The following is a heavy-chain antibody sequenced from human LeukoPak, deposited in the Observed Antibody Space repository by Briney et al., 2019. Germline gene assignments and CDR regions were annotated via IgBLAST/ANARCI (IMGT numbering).Heavy chain of an antibody. CDR3: AEGLRTFDY. CDR1: GFTFSTYA. Sequence: GGSLRLSCAASGFTFSTYAMTWVRQAPGEGLEWVSGISGSGGSTYYTDSVKGRFTISRDNSKNTLYLQMNSLKAEDTGVYYCAEGLRTFDYWGQGSLVTVSS. D-gene: IGHD2-21*01. J-gene: IGHJ4*02. CDR2: ISGSGGST. V-gene: IGHV3-23*01.